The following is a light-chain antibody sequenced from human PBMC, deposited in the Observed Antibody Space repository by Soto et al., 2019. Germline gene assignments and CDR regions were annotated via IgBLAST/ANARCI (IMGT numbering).Light chain of an antibody. J-gene: IGKJ4*01. CDR2: DAS. CDR1: QSVASS. V-gene: IGKV3-20*01. CDR3: QQYVNSPLT. Sequence: EIVLMQSPVTLSLSPGERGTLSCRASQSVASSLAWYQQKPGQAPRLLIYDASNRATGIPDRFSGSGSGTDFTLTLSRLEPEDFAVYYCQQYVNSPLTFGGGTKVDIK.